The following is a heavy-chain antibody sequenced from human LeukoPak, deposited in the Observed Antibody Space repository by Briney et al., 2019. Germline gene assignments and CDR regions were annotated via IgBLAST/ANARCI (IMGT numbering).Heavy chain of an antibody. J-gene: IGHJ4*02. D-gene: IGHD2/OR15-2a*01. V-gene: IGHV3-74*01. CDR2: INHDGSLR. CDR3: TRDVFSLGDS. Sequence: PGGSLRLSCAASGFTLRSYGMHWVRQSPGKGLLWVSHINHDGSLRDDADSVKGRFTISKDIAKNTVYLQMDSLGAEDTAVYYCTRDVFSLGDSWGQGTLVTVSS. CDR1: GFTLRSYG.